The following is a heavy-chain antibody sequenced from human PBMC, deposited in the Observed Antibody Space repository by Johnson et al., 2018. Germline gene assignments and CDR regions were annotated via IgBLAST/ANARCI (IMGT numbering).Heavy chain of an antibody. CDR1: GFIFSNYG. V-gene: IGHV3-30*18. CDR2: IPYDGSNK. J-gene: IGHJ6*02. CDR3: GKDRSRMDV. Sequence: QVQLVESGGGVVQPGRYLRLSCAASGFIFSNYGIPGVRQAPGKGLERVTIIPYDGSNKYDADSVKGRFTVSRDNSKNTVYLQMNSLRAQDTAVYYCGKDRSRMDVWGQGPTVTVSS.